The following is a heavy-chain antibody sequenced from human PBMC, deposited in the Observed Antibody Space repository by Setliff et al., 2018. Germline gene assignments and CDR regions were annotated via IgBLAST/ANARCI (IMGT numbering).Heavy chain of an antibody. Sequence: LETLSLTCTVSGGSVSSTSHYWGWIRQAPGKGMEWIGSVYYSGYTYSKPSLQSRVSMSVDASKNQFSLKLASVTAADTAVYYCGRVDFTMIQGVVGHWGQGTLVTVSS. D-gene: IGHD3-10*01. CDR2: VYYSGYT. V-gene: IGHV4-39*07. CDR1: GGSVSSTSHY. J-gene: IGHJ1*01. CDR3: GRVDFTMIQGVVGH.